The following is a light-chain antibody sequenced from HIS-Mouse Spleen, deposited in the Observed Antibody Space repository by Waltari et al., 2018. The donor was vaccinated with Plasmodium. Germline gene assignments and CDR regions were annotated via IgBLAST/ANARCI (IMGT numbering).Light chain of an antibody. CDR1: QSVSSSY. V-gene: IGKV3-20*01. CDR3: QQYGSSPYT. CDR2: GAS. Sequence: EIVLTQSPGTLSLSPGERATLSCRASQSVSSSYLAWYQQKPGQAPSLLIYGASRRATGIPDSFSGSGSGTDFTLTISRLEPEDFAVYYCQQYGSSPYTFGQGTKLEIK. J-gene: IGKJ2*01.